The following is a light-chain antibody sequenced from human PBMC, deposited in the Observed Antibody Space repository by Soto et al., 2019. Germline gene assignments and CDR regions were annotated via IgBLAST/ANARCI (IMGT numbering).Light chain of an antibody. CDR3: VLYMGSGIWV. CDR2: STN. CDR1: SASVSTSYY. Sequence: QTVVTQEPSFSVSPGGTVTLTCGLSSASVSTSYYPSWYQQTPGQAPRTLIYSTNTRSSGVPDRFSGSILGNKAALTITGAQADDESDYYCVLYMGSGIWVFGGGTKLTV. J-gene: IGLJ2*01. V-gene: IGLV8-61*01.